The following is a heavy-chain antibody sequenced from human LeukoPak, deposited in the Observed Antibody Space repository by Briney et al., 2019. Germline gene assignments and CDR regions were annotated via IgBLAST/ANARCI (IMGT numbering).Heavy chain of an antibody. V-gene: IGHV3-21*01. Sequence: GGSGRLSCAASGFTFSRNGMAWLRQAPGKGLEWVSSISVSGTYIYYSNSVKGRFTISRDNAKNSLYLEMNSLRSDDTAIYYCARDRDYGTFDHWGQGTLVTVPS. J-gene: IGHJ4*02. D-gene: IGHD4-17*01. CDR2: ISVSGTYI. CDR3: ARDRDYGTFDH. CDR1: GFTFSRNG.